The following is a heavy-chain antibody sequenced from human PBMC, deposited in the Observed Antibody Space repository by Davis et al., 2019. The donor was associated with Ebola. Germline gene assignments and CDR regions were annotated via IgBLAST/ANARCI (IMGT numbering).Heavy chain of an antibody. CDR2: VYYSGST. Sequence: SETLSLTCSVSGGSISGYYWSWIRQPPGKGLEWIGYVYYSGSTDYNPSLKSRVAMSLDTWKKQFSLKLTSVTAADTAVYYCARGSAGHFDLWGRGTLVTVSS. J-gene: IGHJ2*01. CDR1: GGSISGYY. D-gene: IGHD6-13*01. V-gene: IGHV4-59*01. CDR3: ARGSAGHFDL.